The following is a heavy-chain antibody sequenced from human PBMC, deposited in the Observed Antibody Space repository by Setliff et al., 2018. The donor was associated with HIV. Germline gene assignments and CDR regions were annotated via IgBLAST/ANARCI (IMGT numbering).Heavy chain of an antibody. J-gene: IGHJ4*02. V-gene: IGHV3-21*01. CDR1: GFIFSGYT. D-gene: IGHD5-12*01. CDR2: ISSSGNFI. Sequence: GGSLRLSCAASGFIFSGYTMVWVRQAPGKGLEWVSSISSSGNFIYYEDSVKGRFTMSRDNAKNSLYLQMDSLRAEDTAIYYCARDWRSGYDLNFDYWGQGTLVTVAS. CDR3: ARDWRSGYDLNFDY.